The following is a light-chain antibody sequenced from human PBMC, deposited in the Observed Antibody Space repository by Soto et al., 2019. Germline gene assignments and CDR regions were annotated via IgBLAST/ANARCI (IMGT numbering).Light chain of an antibody. CDR3: SSFRSGNTHDV. J-gene: IGLJ1*01. Sequence: QAVVTQPASVSGSLGQSITVSCTGTSSDVGAYDYVSWYQQHPGKAPKLIIYEVSNRPSGVSNRFSGSKSGNTASLIISGLQSDDEADYYCSSFRSGNTHDVFGTGTKLTVL. CDR2: EVS. V-gene: IGLV2-14*01. CDR1: SSDVGAYDY.